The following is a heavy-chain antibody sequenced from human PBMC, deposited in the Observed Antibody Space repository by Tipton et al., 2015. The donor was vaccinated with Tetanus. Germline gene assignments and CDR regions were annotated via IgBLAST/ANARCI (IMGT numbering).Heavy chain of an antibody. CDR2: IYYSGST. J-gene: IGHJ5*02. D-gene: IGHD6-13*01. CDR1: GGSISSYY. CDR3: ARDRLGGGLITAGTIAHWFDP. V-gene: IGHV4-59*01. Sequence: TLSLTCTVSGGSISSYYWSWIRQPPGKGLEWIGYIYYSGSTNYNPSLKSRVTISVDTSKNQFSLKLSSVTAADTAVYYCARDRLGGGLITAGTIAHWFDPWGQGTLVTVSS.